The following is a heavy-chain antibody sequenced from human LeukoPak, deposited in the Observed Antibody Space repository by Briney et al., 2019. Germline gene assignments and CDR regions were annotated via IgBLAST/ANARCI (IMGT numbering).Heavy chain of an antibody. CDR2: ISGSGDST. Sequence: GGSLRLSCPASGFTFSSYPMNWVRQAPGKGLEGVSVISGSGDSTYYADSVKGRFTISRDNSKNTLYLQMNSLRAEDTAVYYCAKHDYGDLIDFWGQGTLVTVSS. D-gene: IGHD4-17*01. J-gene: IGHJ4*02. V-gene: IGHV3-23*01. CDR1: GFTFSSYP. CDR3: AKHDYGDLIDF.